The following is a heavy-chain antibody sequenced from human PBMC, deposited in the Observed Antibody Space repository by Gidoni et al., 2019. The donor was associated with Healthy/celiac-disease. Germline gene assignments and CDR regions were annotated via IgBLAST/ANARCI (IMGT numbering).Heavy chain of an antibody. CDR2: ISYDGSNK. CDR3: AKGSEGYGD. V-gene: IGHV3-30*18. CDR1: GFTCSSYG. J-gene: IGHJ4*02. D-gene: IGHD4-17*01. Sequence: QVQLVESGGGVVQPGRSLRLSCAASGFTCSSYGMHWVRPAPGKGLEWVAVISYDGSNKYYADSVKGRFTISRDNSKNTLYLQMNSLRAEDTAVYYCAKGSEGYGDWGQGTLVTVSS.